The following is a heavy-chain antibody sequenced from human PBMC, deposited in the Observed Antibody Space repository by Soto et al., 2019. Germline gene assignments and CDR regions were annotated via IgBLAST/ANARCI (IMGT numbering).Heavy chain of an antibody. V-gene: IGHV3-30*18. Sequence: QVQLVESGGGVVQPGRSLRLSCAASGFTFSSYGMHWVRQAPGKGLEWVAVISYDGSNKYYADSVKGRFTISRDNSKNPLYLEMNRLRAEDTAVYYCAKDQDPTIYLLFDYWGQGTLVTVSS. D-gene: IGHD5-12*01. CDR1: GFTFSSYG. CDR2: ISYDGSNK. CDR3: AKDQDPTIYLLFDY. J-gene: IGHJ4*02.